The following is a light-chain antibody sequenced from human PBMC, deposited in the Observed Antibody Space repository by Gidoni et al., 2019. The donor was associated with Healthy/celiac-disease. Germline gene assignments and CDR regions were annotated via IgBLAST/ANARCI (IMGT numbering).Light chain of an antibody. Sequence: QSVLTQPPSASGTPGQRVTISCSGSSSNIGSNTVNWYQQLPGTAPKLLIYSNTQRPSGVPDPFSGSKSAPSASLAISWLQSEYESDYYCAAWDDSLIEVFGGGTNLTVL. V-gene: IGLV1-44*01. CDR3: AAWDDSLIEV. CDR1: SSNIGSNT. CDR2: SNT. J-gene: IGLJ3*02.